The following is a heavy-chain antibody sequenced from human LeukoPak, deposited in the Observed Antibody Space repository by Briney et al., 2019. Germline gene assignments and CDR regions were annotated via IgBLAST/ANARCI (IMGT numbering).Heavy chain of an antibody. J-gene: IGHJ6*03. CDR1: GGTFSNYT. CDR2: IIPIFGTA. Sequence: SVKVSCKASGGTFSNYTISWVRQAPGQGLEWMGGIIPIFGTANYAQKFQGRVTITADESTSTAYMELSSLRSEDTAVYYCARGDLAAAGILGYYYYMDVWGKGTTVTVSS. V-gene: IGHV1-69*13. CDR3: ARGDLAAAGILGYYYYMDV. D-gene: IGHD6-13*01.